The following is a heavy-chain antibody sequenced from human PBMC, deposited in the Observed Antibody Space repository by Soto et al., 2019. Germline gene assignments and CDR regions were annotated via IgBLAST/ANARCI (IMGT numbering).Heavy chain of an antibody. J-gene: IGHJ3*02. CDR3: ARGGSNDWQVAFDI. Sequence: SEALSLTCVVSGGSFSTYYYNWIRQSPGKGLEWIGEINHSGSNNYSPSLKSRVTMSLDTSKNQFSLKLTSVTAADTAVYYCARGGSNDWQVAFDIWGQGTMVTVSS. CDR1: GGSFSTYY. V-gene: IGHV4-34*01. CDR2: INHSGSN. D-gene: IGHD3-9*01.